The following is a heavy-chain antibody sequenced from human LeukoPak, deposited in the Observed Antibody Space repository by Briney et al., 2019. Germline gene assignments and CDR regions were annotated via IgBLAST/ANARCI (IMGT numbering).Heavy chain of an antibody. D-gene: IGHD3-9*01. CDR3: AKWGDYDVLTGYYVSDY. Sequence: PGASLRLSCAAAGFTFSNYGMSWVSQAPGKGLEWVSAITGSGGNTYFFASVNVPFTFSRYNSKNTVFLQMNSLRAEDTAVYYCAKWGDYDVLTGYYVSDYWGQGTLVTVSS. J-gene: IGHJ4*02. V-gene: IGHV3-23*01. CDR1: GFTFSNYG. CDR2: ITGSGGNT.